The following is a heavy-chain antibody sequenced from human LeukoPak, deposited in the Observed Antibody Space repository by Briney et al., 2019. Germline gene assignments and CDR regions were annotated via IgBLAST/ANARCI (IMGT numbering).Heavy chain of an antibody. D-gene: IGHD3-22*01. CDR3: AIHPSDSSGYFSY. CDR2: IDTKTGNP. CDR1: GYTFTSYA. V-gene: IGHV7-4-1*02. Sequence: ASVKVSCKASGYTFTSYAMNWVRQAPGQGLEYMGWIDTKTGNPTYAQGFTGRFVFSLDTSVSTAYLRISSLKAEDTAVYYCAIHPSDSSGYFSYWGQGALVTVSS. J-gene: IGHJ4*02.